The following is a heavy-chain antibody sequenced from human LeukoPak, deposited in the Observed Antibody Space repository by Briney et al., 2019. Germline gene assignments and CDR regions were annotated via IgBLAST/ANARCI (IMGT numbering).Heavy chain of an antibody. CDR3: ARGGRRTPYYFDY. Sequence: GSLRLSCAASGFTFDDYGMSWIRQPPGKGLEWIGCLSYSGSTDYNPSLKSRVTISLDTSKNQFSLKLNSVTAADTAVYYCARGGRRTPYYFDYWGQGTLVTVSS. D-gene: IGHD2-2*01. CDR1: GFTFDDYG. CDR2: LSYSGST. J-gene: IGHJ4*02. V-gene: IGHV4-59*01.